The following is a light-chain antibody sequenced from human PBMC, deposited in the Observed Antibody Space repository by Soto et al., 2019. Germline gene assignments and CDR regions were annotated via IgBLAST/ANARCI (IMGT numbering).Light chain of an antibody. Sequence: EIVLTQSPGTLSFSPGERATLSCRASHVVSSSYLAWYQHKPGQAPRLVIYTASSRATGIPDRFSGSGSGTDFSLTISRLEPEDFAVYYCQQYGSSPLTFGQGTKVDIK. J-gene: IGKJ1*01. CDR3: QQYGSSPLT. CDR1: HVVSSSY. V-gene: IGKV3-20*01. CDR2: TAS.